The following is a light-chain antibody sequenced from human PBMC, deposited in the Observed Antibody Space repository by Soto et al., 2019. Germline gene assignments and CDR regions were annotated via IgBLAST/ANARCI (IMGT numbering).Light chain of an antibody. CDR3: SSYAGSNLDV. J-gene: IGLJ1*01. CDR1: SSDVGGYNY. CDR2: EVT. V-gene: IGLV2-8*01. Sequence: QSVLTQPPSASGSPGQSVTISCTGTSSDVGGYNYVSWYQQHPGKAPKLMIYEVTKRPSGVPDRFSGSKSGNTASLTVSGLLVEDEADYYCSSYAGSNLDVFGTGTKVTVL.